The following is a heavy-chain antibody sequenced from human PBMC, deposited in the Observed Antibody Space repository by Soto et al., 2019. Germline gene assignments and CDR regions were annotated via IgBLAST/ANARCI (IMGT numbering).Heavy chain of an antibody. V-gene: IGHV3-72*01. Sequence: EVQLVESGGGLVQPGGSLRLSCAASGLTFSDHYMDWVRQAPGEGLEWVGRIRKKANSYTTEYAASVRGRFTVSRDDSKNSLYLQMNSLRAEDTAVYYCARDRKTYYDFWSGYLTGYWGQGTLVTVSS. J-gene: IGHJ4*02. D-gene: IGHD3-3*01. CDR3: ARDRKTYYDFWSGYLTGY. CDR2: IRKKANSYTT. CDR1: GLTFSDHY.